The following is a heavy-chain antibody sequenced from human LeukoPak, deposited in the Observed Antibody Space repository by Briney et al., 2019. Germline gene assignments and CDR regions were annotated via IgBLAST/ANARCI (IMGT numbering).Heavy chain of an antibody. D-gene: IGHD6-13*01. CDR2: ISWNGGTI. CDR1: GFTFDDYA. CDR3: AKTPPSEAGTWGYFDN. V-gene: IGHV3-9*01. Sequence: GRSLRLSCAASGFTFDDYAMHWVRQAPGKGLEWVSGISWNGGTIHYADSVKGRFTISRDNAKNSLYLQMDSLRGEDTALYYCAKTPPSEAGTWGYFDNWGQGTLVTVSS. J-gene: IGHJ4*02.